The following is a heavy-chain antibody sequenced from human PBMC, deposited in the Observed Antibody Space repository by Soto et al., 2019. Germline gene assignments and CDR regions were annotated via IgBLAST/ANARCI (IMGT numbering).Heavy chain of an antibody. CDR1: GFTFSSDG. V-gene: IGHV3-30*18. CDR2: TSYDGSNK. J-gene: IGHJ4*02. Sequence: QVQLVESGGGVVQPGRSLRLSCAASGFTFSSDGMHWVRQAPGKGLEWVAVTSYDGSNKYYADSVKGRFTISRDNSKNTLYLQMNSLRAEDTAVSYCAKAGFYASSGYFMSWGQGTLVTVSS. CDR3: AKAGFYASSGYFMS. D-gene: IGHD3-22*01.